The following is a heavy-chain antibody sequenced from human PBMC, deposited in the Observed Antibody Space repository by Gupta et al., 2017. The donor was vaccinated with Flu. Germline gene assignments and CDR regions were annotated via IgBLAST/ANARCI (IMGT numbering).Heavy chain of an antibody. D-gene: IGHD4/OR15-4a*01. V-gene: IGHV3-21*01. CDR2: ISIGSSSM. CDR3: ARGYGGFDY. CDR1: GFSFSGSN. J-gene: IGHJ4*02. Sequence: EVHLVESGGGLSKPGGSLRLSCTSSGFSFSGSNMNWVRQAPGKGLEWVSFISIGSSSMYYGDSVKGRFTISRDDAKNSLYLQMNSLRAEDTAVYYCARGYGGFDYWGQGTLVTVSS.